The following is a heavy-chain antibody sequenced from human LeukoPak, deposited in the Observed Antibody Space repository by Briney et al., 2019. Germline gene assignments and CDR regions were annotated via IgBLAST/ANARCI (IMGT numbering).Heavy chain of an antibody. V-gene: IGHV3-23*01. J-gene: IGHJ5*02. CDR2: ISGSGGST. CDR3: AKALDYDFWSGYPGVDP. Sequence: GGSLRLSCAASGFTFSSYAMSWVRQAPGKGLEWVSAISGSGGSTYYADSVKGRFTISRDNSKNTLYLQMTSLRAEDTAVYYCAKALDYDFWSGYPGVDPWGQGTLVTVSS. CDR1: GFTFSSYA. D-gene: IGHD3-3*01.